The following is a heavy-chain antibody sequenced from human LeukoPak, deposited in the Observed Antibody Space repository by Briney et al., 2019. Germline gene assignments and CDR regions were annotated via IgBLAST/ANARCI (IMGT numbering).Heavy chain of an antibody. J-gene: IGHJ4*02. CDR2: FDPEDGET. CDR3: ATDRGGSSSLNF. Sequence: ASVKVSCKVSGYTLTELSMHWVRQAPGKGLEWMGGFDPEDGETIYAQKFQGRVTMTEDTSTDTAHMELSSLRSEDTAVYYCATDRGGSSSLNFGGQGTLVTVSS. CDR1: GYTLTELS. D-gene: IGHD6-6*01. V-gene: IGHV1-24*01.